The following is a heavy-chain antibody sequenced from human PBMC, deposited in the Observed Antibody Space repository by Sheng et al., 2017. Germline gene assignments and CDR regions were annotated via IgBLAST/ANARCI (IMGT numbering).Heavy chain of an antibody. D-gene: IGHD3-3*01. CDR1: GGSFSGYY. Sequence: QVQLQQWGAGLLKPSETLSLTCAVYGGSFSGYYWSWIRQPPGKGLEWIGEINHSGSTNYNPSLKSRVTISVDTSKNQFSLKLSSVTAADTAVYYCARGRGEFWSGYYTNYYYYYGMDVWGQGTTVTVSS. CDR3: ARGRGEFWSGYYTNYYYYYGMDV. CDR2: INHSGST. V-gene: IGHV4-34*01. J-gene: IGHJ6*02.